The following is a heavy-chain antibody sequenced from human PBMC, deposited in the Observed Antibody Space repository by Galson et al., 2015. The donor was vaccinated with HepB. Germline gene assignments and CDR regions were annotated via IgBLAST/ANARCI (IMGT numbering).Heavy chain of an antibody. J-gene: IGHJ5*02. CDR2: IYHSGST. CDR1: GGSISSSNW. D-gene: IGHD2-2*02. CDR3: ARGYCSSTSCYNTWYNWFDP. Sequence: TLSLTCAVSGGSISSSNWWSWVRQPPGKGLEWIGEIYHSGSTNYNPSLKSRVTISVDKSKNQFSLKPSSVTAADTAVYYCARGYCSSTSCYNTWYNWFDPWGQGTLVTVSS. V-gene: IGHV4-4*02.